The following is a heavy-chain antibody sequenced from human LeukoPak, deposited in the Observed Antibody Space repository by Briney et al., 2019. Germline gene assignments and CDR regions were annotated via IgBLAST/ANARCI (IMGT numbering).Heavy chain of an antibody. CDR3: ARWRDDFWSGYYTGIDY. Sequence: SETLSLTCTVSGGSISSSSYYWGWIRQPPGKGLEWIGSIYYSGSTYYNPSLKSRVTISVDTSKNQFSLKLRSVTAADTAVYYCARWRDDFWSGYYTGIDYWGQGTLVTVSS. CDR2: IYYSGST. CDR1: GGSISSSSYY. V-gene: IGHV4-39*07. D-gene: IGHD3-3*01. J-gene: IGHJ4*02.